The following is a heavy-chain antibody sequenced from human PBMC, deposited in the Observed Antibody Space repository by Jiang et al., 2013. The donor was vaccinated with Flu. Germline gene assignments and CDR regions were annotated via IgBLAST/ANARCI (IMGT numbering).Heavy chain of an antibody. CDR2: TYYRSNWYN. CDR1: GDSVSSTSAA. V-gene: IGHV6-1*01. D-gene: IGHD6-19*01. CDR3: ARATVVYRYRSGWSHYNWFDP. Sequence: QTLSLTCAISGDSVSSTSAAWNWIRQSPSRGLEWLGRTYYRSNWYNDYALSVKSRININAGTSKNQVSLQLNSVTPEDTAVYYCARATVVYRYRSGWSHYNWFDPWGQGTRVTVSS. J-gene: IGHJ5*02.